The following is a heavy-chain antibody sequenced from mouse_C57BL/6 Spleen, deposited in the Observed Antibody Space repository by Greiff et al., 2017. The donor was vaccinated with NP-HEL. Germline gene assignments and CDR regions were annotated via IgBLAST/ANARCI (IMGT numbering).Heavy chain of an antibody. CDR1: GYTFTSYW. CDR2: IDPNSGGT. CDR3: ARSDDYDELGYYAMDY. D-gene: IGHD2-4*01. J-gene: IGHJ4*01. Sequence: QVQLKQSGAELVKPGASVKLSCKASGYTFTSYWMHWVKQRPGRGLEWIGRIDPNSGGTKYNEKFKSKATLTVDKPSSTAYMQLSSLTSEDSAVYYCARSDDYDELGYYAMDYWGQGTSVTVSS. V-gene: IGHV1-72*01.